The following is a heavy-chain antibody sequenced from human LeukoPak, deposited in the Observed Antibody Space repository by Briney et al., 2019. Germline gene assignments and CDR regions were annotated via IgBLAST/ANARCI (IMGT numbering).Heavy chain of an antibody. Sequence: ASVKVSCKASGYTFTSYSINWVRQAPGQGLEWMGWVSPYNGNTNYAQKLQGRVTMTTDTSTSTAYMELRSLRSDDTAVYYCARDRVTIWSGYQNFDYWGQGTLVTVPS. CDR3: ARDRVTIWSGYQNFDY. CDR1: GYTFTSYS. V-gene: IGHV1-18*01. D-gene: IGHD3-3*01. J-gene: IGHJ4*02. CDR2: VSPYNGNT.